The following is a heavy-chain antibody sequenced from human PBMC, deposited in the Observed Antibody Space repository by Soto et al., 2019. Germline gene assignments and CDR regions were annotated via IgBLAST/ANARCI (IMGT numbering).Heavy chain of an antibody. CDR3: ARGRRFYDFWSGYLPAHFDY. J-gene: IGHJ4*02. D-gene: IGHD3-3*01. CDR2: MNPNSGNT. V-gene: IGHV1-8*01. Sequence: QVQLVQSGAEVKKPGASVKVSCKASGYTFTSYDINWVRQATGQGLEWMGWMNPNSGNTGYAQKFQGRVTMTRNTSISTAYMEPSSLRSEDTAVYYCARGRRFYDFWSGYLPAHFDYWGQGTLVTVSS. CDR1: GYTFTSYD.